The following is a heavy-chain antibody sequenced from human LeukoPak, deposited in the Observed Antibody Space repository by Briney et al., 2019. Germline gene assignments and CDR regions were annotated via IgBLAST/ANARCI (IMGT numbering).Heavy chain of an antibody. CDR1: GYTFTSFG. Sequence: ASVKASCKASGYTFTSFGISWVRQAPGQGLEWMGWISAYNGNTNYAQKLQGRVTMTTDTSTSTAYMELRSLRSDDTAVYYCARDLGTDQQLIFFDYWGQGTLVTVSS. D-gene: IGHD6-13*01. CDR3: ARDLGTDQQLIFFDY. J-gene: IGHJ4*02. CDR2: ISAYNGNT. V-gene: IGHV1-18*04.